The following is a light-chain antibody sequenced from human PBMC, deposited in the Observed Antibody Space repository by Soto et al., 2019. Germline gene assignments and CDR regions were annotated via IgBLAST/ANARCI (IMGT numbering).Light chain of an antibody. CDR3: QLSQQRSSWPPIA. V-gene: IGKV3D-20*02. J-gene: IGKJ5*01. CDR2: GAS. Sequence: ELVLTQSPGTLCVSPGERSRRSCRANQSVTSTYLAWYQQKPGQAPRLLIYGASTRATGIPDRFSGSGSGTDFTLTISRLEPEDFAVYYCQLSQQRSSWPPIAFGQGTRLEIK. CDR1: QSVTSTY.